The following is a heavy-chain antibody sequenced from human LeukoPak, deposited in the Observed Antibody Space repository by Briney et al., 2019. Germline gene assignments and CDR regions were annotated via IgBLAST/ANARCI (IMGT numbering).Heavy chain of an antibody. CDR3: ARDGVAVAADLDY. CDR1: GYTFTDYY. V-gene: IGHV1-2*06. Sequence: ASVKVSCKASGYTFTDYYIRWVRQAPGQGLEWMGRINPDSGGTNYAQEFQGRVTMTRDTSISTAYVELSGLRSDDTAVYYCARDGVAVAADLDYWGQGTLVTVSS. D-gene: IGHD3-3*01. J-gene: IGHJ4*02. CDR2: INPDSGGT.